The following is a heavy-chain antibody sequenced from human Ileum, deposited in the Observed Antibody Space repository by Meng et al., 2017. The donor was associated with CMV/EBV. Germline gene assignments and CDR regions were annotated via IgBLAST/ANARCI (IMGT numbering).Heavy chain of an antibody. J-gene: IGHJ4*02. V-gene: IGHV3-15*01. Sequence: FSNAWMSWVRQAPGKGLEWVGRIKSKTDGGTTDYAAPVKGRFTISRDDSKNTLYLQMNSLKTEDTAVYYCTTGNCSSTSCQKPWFDYWGQGTLVTVSS. CDR2: IKSKTDGGTT. CDR1: FSNAW. D-gene: IGHD2-2*01. CDR3: TTGNCSSTSCQKPWFDY.